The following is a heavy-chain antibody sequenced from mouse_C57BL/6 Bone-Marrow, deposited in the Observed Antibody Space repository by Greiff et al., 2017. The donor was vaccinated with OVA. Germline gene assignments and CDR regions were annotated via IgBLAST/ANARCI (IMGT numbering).Heavy chain of an antibody. D-gene: IGHD2-4*01. V-gene: IGHV1-72*01. CDR2: IDPNSGGT. J-gene: IGHJ3*01. CDR3: ARYCDYDEGAWFAY. Sequence: QVQLQQPGAELVKPGASVKLSCKASGYTFTSYWMHWVKQRPGRGLEWIGRIDPNSGGTKYNEKFKSKATLTVDKPSSTAYMQLRSLKSEDYAVYYCARYCDYDEGAWFAYWGQGTLVTVSA. CDR1: GYTFTSYW.